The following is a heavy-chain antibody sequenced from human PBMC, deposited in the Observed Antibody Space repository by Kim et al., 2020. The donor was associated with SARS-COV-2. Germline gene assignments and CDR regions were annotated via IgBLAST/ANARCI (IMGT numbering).Heavy chain of an antibody. V-gene: IGHV3-7*03. Sequence: GGSLRLSCAASRFSFSIYWMTWVRQAPGKGLEWVASIKQDGSQTYYMDSVKGRFTISRDNARNSLYLQMNSLRVEDSAVYFCAREASPGPGGYYYHVMDVWGQGTTVSVS. CDR2: IKQDGSQT. CDR3: AREASPGPGGYYYHVMDV. D-gene: IGHD3-10*01. CDR1: RFSFSIYW. J-gene: IGHJ6*02.